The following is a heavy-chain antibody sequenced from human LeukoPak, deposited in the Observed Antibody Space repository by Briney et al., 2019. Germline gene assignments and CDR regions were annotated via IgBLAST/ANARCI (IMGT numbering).Heavy chain of an antibody. J-gene: IGHJ5*02. Sequence: ASVKVSCKASGYTFTSYGISWVRQAPGQGLEWMGWISAYNGNTNYAQKLQGRVTMTIDTSTSTAYMELRSLRSDDTAVYYCARDRRSRFGELLQNWFDPWGQGILVTVSS. CDR1: GYTFTSYG. V-gene: IGHV1-18*04. D-gene: IGHD3-10*01. CDR2: ISAYNGNT. CDR3: ARDRRSRFGELLQNWFDP.